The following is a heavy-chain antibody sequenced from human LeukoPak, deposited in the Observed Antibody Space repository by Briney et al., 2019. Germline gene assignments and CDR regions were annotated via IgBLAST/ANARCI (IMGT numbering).Heavy chain of an antibody. Sequence: GGSLRLSCAASGFTFSSYAMHWVRQAPGKGLEWVAVISYDGSNKYFADSVKGRFTISRDNSKNTLYLQMNSLRAEDTAVYYCAKDHYDSGGYFWDYWGQGTLVTVSS. V-gene: IGHV3-30*18. CDR2: ISYDGSNK. J-gene: IGHJ4*02. D-gene: IGHD3-22*01. CDR3: AKDHYDSGGYFWDY. CDR1: GFTFSSYA.